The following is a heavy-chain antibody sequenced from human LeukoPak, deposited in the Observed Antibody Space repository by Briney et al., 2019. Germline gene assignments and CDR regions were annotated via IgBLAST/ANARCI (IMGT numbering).Heavy chain of an antibody. CDR2: IYTSGST. CDR1: GGSNSSYY. CDR3: ATPSSYYDSSGYYFIDAFDI. J-gene: IGHJ3*02. D-gene: IGHD3-22*01. Sequence: SETLSLTCTVSGGSNSSYYWSWIRQPAGKGLEWIGRIYTSGSTNYNPSLKSRVTMSVDTSKNQFSLKLSSLTAADTAVYYCATPSSYYDSSGYYFIDAFDIWGQGTMVTVSS. V-gene: IGHV4-4*07.